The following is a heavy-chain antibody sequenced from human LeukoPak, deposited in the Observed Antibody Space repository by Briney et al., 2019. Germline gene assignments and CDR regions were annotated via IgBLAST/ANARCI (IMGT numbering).Heavy chain of an antibody. CDR2: ISGSGGST. Sequence: SGGSLRLSCAASGFTFSSYGMSWVRQAPGKGLEWVSAISGSGGSTYYADSVKGRFTISRDNSKNTLYLQMNSLRAEDTAVYYCAKISGYDFYYYYYYMDVWGKGTTVTISS. D-gene: IGHD5-12*01. J-gene: IGHJ6*03. CDR3: AKISGYDFYYYYYYMDV. CDR1: GFTFSSYG. V-gene: IGHV3-23*01.